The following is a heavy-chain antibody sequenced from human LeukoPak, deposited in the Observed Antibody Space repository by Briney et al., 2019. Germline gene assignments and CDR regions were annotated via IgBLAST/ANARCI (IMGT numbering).Heavy chain of an antibody. V-gene: IGHV3-11*04. CDR2: ISSSGGIM. Sequence: PGGSLRLSCAASGFTFSDHDMSWIRQAPGKGLEWVAKISSSGGIMYYADSLKGRFSISRDNAQKSLYLQMTSLRAEDAALYYCARERIRAAVTGWFDSWGQGTLVTVSS. D-gene: IGHD2-15*01. J-gene: IGHJ5*01. CDR1: GFTFSDHD. CDR3: ARERIRAAVTGWFDS.